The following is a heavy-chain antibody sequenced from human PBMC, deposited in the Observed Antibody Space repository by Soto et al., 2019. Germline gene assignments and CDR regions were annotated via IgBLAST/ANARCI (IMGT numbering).Heavy chain of an antibody. CDR2: IYYSGST. CDR3: ARALYSSFPRYYYYGMDV. Sequence: SETLSLTCTVSGGSIGSYFWSWIRQPPGKGLEWIGYIYYSGSTYYNPSLKSRVTISVDTSKNQFSLKLSSVTAADTAVYYCARALYSSFPRYYYYGMDVWGPGTTVTV. D-gene: IGHD4-4*01. J-gene: IGHJ6*02. CDR1: GGSIGSYF. V-gene: IGHV4-59*08.